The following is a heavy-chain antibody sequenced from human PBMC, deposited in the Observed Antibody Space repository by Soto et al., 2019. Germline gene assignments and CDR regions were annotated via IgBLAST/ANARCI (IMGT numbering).Heavy chain of an antibody. CDR3: ASHYELWTGYLSPVDY. V-gene: IGHV3-11*01. D-gene: IGHD3-9*01. Sequence: PGGSLRLSCAASGDTFSDYYLSWIRQAPGRGLEWISYIDTSSTKIYYADSVRGRFTISRDNGKNSLFLEMNNLRVEDTAVYFCASHYELWTGYLSPVDYWGRGTLVTVSS. CDR2: IDTSSTKI. J-gene: IGHJ4*02. CDR1: GDTFSDYY.